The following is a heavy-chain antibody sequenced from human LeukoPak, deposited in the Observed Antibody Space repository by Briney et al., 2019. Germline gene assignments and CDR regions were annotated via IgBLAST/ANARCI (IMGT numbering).Heavy chain of an antibody. J-gene: IGHJ4*02. Sequence: GASVKVSCEASGYIFTSYGISWVRQAPGQGLEWMGWISAYNGNTNYAQKLQGRVTMTTDTSTSTAYMELRSLRSDDTAVYYCARVVPSGSHHYWGQGTLVTVSS. V-gene: IGHV1-18*01. CDR1: GYIFTSYG. CDR3: ARVVPSGSHHY. D-gene: IGHD1-26*01. CDR2: ISAYNGNT.